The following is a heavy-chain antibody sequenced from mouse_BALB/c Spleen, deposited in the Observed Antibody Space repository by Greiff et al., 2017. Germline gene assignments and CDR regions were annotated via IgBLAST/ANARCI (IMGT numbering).Heavy chain of an antibody. D-gene: IGHD2-4*01. V-gene: IGHV5-17*02. J-gene: IGHJ2*01. CDR1: GFTFSSFG. CDR2: ISSGSSTI. Sequence: EVNVVESGGGLVQPGGSRKLSCAASGFTFSSFGMHWVRQAPEKGLEWVAYISSGSSTIYYADTVKGRFTISRDNPKNTLFLQMTSLRSEDTAMYYCARRDGDYDGGPFDYWGQGTTLTVSS. CDR3: ARRDGDYDGGPFDY.